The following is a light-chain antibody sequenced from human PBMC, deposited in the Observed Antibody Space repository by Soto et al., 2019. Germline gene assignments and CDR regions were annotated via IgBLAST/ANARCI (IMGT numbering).Light chain of an antibody. Sequence: EIVMTQSPATLSVSPGERATLSCRASQSVSSNLAWYQQKPGQAPRLLIYGASTRATGIPAGFSGSGSGTEFTLTISSLQSEDFAVYCCQQYNNWPITFGQGTRLEIK. CDR3: QQYNNWPIT. J-gene: IGKJ5*01. CDR1: QSVSSN. V-gene: IGKV3-15*01. CDR2: GAS.